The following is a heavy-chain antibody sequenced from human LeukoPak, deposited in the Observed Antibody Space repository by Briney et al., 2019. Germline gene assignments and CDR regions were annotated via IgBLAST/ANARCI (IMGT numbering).Heavy chain of an antibody. CDR3: ARDKWTH. CDR1: GFTFSSYS. Sequence: GGSLRLSCAASGFTFSSYSMNWVRQAPGKGLEWVSYISSGSSIIYYADSVKGRFTISRDNAKHSLYLQMNNLRADDTAVYYCARDKWTHWGQGTLVTVSS. V-gene: IGHV3-21*05. CDR2: ISSGSSII. D-gene: IGHD2-8*01. J-gene: IGHJ4*02.